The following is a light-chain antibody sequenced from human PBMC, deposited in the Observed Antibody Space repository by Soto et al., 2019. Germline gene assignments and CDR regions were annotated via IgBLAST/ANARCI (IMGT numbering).Light chain of an antibody. CDR2: DVT. CDR1: STDVGGHNS. V-gene: IGLV2-14*01. Sequence: QSVLTHPASVSGSPGQSITISCTGTSTDVGGHNSVAWYQHNPGKAPKLMIYDVTNRPSGVSSRFSGSKSGNTASLSISGLQAEDEADYYCSSYTSSSTLVFGTGTKLTVL. CDR3: SSYTSSSTLV. J-gene: IGLJ1*01.